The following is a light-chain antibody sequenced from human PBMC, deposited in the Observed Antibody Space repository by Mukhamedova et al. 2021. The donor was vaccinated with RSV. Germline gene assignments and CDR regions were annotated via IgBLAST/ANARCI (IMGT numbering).Light chain of an antibody. Sequence: WYQRRVHGKVPRLVIHGATTLQSGVPSRFSGSGSGTEFTLTISSLQPEDVATYYCQKYYGATWTFGQGTKLEIK. CDR3: QKYYGATWT. CDR2: GAT. V-gene: IGKV1-27*01. J-gene: IGKJ1*01.